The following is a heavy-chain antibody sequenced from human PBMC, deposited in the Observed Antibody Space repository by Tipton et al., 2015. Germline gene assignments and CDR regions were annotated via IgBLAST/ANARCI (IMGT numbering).Heavy chain of an antibody. D-gene: IGHD6-19*01. J-gene: IGHJ3*02. Sequence: SLRLSCAASGFDFSDYYMSWVRQVPGQGLEWLSYISALGISIYYADSVKGRFTISRDNSKNTLYLQMNSLRAEDTAVYYCAKGRSSSGWYSAFDIWGRGTMVTVSS. CDR2: ISALGISI. V-gene: IGHV3-11*01. CDR3: AKGRSSSGWYSAFDI. CDR1: GFDFSDYY.